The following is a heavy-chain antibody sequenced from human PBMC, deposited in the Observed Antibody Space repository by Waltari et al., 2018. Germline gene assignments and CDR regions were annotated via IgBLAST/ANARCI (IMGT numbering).Heavy chain of an antibody. V-gene: IGHV4-39*01. CDR1: GVSITSNRHY. D-gene: IGHD5-12*01. Sequence: LRLQGSGPPRVRPSETLSPLCPVPGVSITSNRHYSPGIRQSPGQGLEWVGTVSYSETTYISPSLKSRVSVSRDTSKNQVSLILGSVTAADMAVYYCATYIGASVGTAAFDVWGKGTMVTVSS. CDR3: ATYIGASVGTAAFDV. CDR2: VSYSETT. J-gene: IGHJ3*01.